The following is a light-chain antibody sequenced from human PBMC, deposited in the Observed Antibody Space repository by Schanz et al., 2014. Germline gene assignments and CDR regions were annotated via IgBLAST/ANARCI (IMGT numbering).Light chain of an antibody. J-gene: IGKJ2*01. CDR1: QNIRNY. Sequence: DIQMTQSPSSLSASVGDRVTITCRASQNIRNYLNWYQQKPGKAPNLLIYAASGLQSGVPSRFSGSGSGTEFTLIISGLQPEDFACYYCQQSFTMPYTFGQGTKLEI. CDR2: AAS. V-gene: IGKV1-39*01. CDR3: QQSFTMPYT.